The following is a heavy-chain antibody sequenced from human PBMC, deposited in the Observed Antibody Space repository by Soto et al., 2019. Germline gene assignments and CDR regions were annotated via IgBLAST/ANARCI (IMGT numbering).Heavy chain of an antibody. J-gene: IGHJ4*02. CDR1: GFTFSSYG. CDR2: ISYDGSNK. CDR3: AKDESLLHDSSGQPSGY. V-gene: IGHV3-30*18. D-gene: IGHD3-22*01. Sequence: QVQLVESGGGVVQPGRSLRLSCAASGFTFSSYGMHWVRQAPGKGLEWVAVISYDGSNKYYADSVKGRFTISRDNSKNTLYLQMNSLRAEDTAVYYCAKDESLLHDSSGQPSGYWGQGTLVTVSS.